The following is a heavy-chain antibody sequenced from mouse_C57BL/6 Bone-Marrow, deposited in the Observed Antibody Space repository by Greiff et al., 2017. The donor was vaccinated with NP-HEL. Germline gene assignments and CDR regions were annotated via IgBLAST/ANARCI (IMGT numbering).Heavy chain of an antibody. Sequence: QVQLQQPGAELVKPGASVKLSCKASGYTFTSYWMHWVKQRPGQGLEWIGMIHPNSGSTNYNETFKSKATLTVDKSSSTDYMQLSSLTSEDSAVYYCARGRDYYDYDGFAYWGQGTLVTVSA. D-gene: IGHD2-4*01. CDR2: IHPNSGST. V-gene: IGHV1-64*01. CDR1: GYTFTSYW. J-gene: IGHJ3*01. CDR3: ARGRDYYDYDGFAY.